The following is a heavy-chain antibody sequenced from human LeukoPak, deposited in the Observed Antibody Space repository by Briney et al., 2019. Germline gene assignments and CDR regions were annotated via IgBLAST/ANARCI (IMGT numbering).Heavy chain of an antibody. Sequence: SCKVSGYTLTELSMHWVRQAPGKGLEWVAVISYDGSNKYYADSVKGRFTISRDNSKNTLYLQMNSLRAEDTAVYYCAKDSGASSSWYYGDYWGQGTLVTVSS. D-gene: IGHD6-13*01. CDR1: GYTLTELS. J-gene: IGHJ4*02. CDR3: AKDSGASSSWYYGDY. V-gene: IGHV3-30*18. CDR2: ISYDGSNK.